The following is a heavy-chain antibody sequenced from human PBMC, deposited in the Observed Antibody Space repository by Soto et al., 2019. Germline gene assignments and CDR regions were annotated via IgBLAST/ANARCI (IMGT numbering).Heavy chain of an antibody. J-gene: IGHJ6*02. CDR2: ISGSGLST. CDR1: GFTFSSYA. Sequence: GGSLRLSCAASGFTFSSYAMVWVRQAPGKGLEWVSAISGSGLSTFYADSVKGRFTISRDNSNNTLYMQMNSLRADDTAVYYCAKALQRGFFYYGMDVWGQGTTVTVSS. D-gene: IGHD6-25*01. V-gene: IGHV3-23*01. CDR3: AKALQRGFFYYGMDV.